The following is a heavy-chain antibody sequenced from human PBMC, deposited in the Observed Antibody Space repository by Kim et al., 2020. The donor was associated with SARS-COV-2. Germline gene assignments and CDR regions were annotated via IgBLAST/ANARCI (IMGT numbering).Heavy chain of an antibody. CDR1: GYTFTGYY. CDR3: TRYPGNAP. Sequence: ASVKVSCKASGYTFTGYYLHWVRQAPGQGLEWVGWINPDTAEVHSAPKFQGRIIMTRDTSINTAYMNLSSLTSDDTAVYFCTRYPGNAPWGQGTLVTASS. J-gene: IGHJ5*02. V-gene: IGHV1-2*02. CDR2: INPDTAEV.